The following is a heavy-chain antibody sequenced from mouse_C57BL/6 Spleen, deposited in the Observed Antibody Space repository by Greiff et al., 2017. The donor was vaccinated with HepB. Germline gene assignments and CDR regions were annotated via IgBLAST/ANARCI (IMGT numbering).Heavy chain of an antibody. V-gene: IGHV1-82*01. J-gene: IGHJ1*03. CDR3: ASSGGGSRRDWYFDV. CDR1: GYAFSSSW. CDR2: IYPGDGDT. D-gene: IGHD1-1*01. Sequence: QVQLQQSGPELVKPGASVKISCKASGYAFSSSWMNWVKQRPGKGLEWIGRIYPGDGDTNYNGKFKGKATLTADKSSSTAYMQLSSLTSEDSAVYFCASSGGGSRRDWYFDVWGTVTPVTVSS.